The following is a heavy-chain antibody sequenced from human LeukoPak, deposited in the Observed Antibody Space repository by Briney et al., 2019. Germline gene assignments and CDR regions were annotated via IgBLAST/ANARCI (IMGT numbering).Heavy chain of an antibody. Sequence: SQTLSLTCVISGDSVPSDSGGWNWIRQSPSRGLEWLGRTYYRSKWYNDYAVSVKSRITINPDTSKNQFSLQLDSVAPEDTALYYCARDTTRRFDHWGQGTLVTVSS. D-gene: IGHD1-26*01. V-gene: IGHV6-1*01. CDR1: GDSVPSDSGG. CDR2: TYYRSKWYN. CDR3: ARDTTRRFDH. J-gene: IGHJ4*02.